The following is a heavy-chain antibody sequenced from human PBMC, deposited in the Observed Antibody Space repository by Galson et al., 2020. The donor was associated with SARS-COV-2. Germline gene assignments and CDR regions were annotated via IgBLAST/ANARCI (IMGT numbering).Heavy chain of an antibody. J-gene: IGHJ5*02. CDR1: GFTFSSYA. Sequence: GESLKISCAASGFTFSSYAMSWVRQAPGKGLEWVSAISGSGGSTYYADSVKGRFTISRDNSKNTLYLQMNSLRAEDTAVYYCAKLDIGWFDPWGQGTLVTVSS. CDR3: AKLDIGWFDP. CDR2: ISGSGGST. D-gene: IGHD3-16*01. V-gene: IGHV3-23*01.